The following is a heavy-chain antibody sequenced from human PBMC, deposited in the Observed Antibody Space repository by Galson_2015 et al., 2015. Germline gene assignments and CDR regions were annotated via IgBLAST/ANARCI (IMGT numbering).Heavy chain of an antibody. CDR1: GFTFSSYG. CDR2: ISYDGSNK. Sequence: SLRLSCAASGFTFSSYGMHWVRQAPGKGLEWVAVISYDGSNKYYADSVKGRFTISRDNSKNTLYLQMNSLRAEDTAVYYCAKVATIFGVVRWFDPWGQGTLVTVSS. D-gene: IGHD3-3*01. V-gene: IGHV3-30*18. J-gene: IGHJ5*02. CDR3: AKVATIFGVVRWFDP.